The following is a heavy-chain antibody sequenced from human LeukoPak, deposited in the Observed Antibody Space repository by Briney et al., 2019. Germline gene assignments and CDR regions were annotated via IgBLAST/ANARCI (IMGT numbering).Heavy chain of an antibody. CDR1: GFTFSSYG. CDR3: ARDRSSSWSNLDY. Sequence: GGSLRLSCAASGFTFSSYGMHWVRQAPGKGLEWVAVIWYDGSDKYYADSVKGRFTISRDNSKNTLYLQMNSLRAEDTAVYYCARDRSSSWSNLDYWGQGTLVTVSS. J-gene: IGHJ4*02. V-gene: IGHV3-33*01. CDR2: IWYDGSDK. D-gene: IGHD6-13*01.